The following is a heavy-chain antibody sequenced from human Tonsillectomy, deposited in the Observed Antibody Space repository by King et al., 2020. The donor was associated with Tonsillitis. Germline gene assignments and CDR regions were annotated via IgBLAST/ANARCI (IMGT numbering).Heavy chain of an antibody. V-gene: IGHV3-43*02. CDR3: AKDSYASGSYFRGFGY. CDR2: ISGHGGST. J-gene: IGHJ4*02. CDR1: GFTFDDYA. D-gene: IGHD3-10*01. Sequence: QLVQSGGGVVQPGGSLRLSCAASGFTFDDYAMHWVRQAPGKGLEWVSLISGHGGSTYYADSVKGRFTISRDNSRSSLYLQMNSLRTEDTAFYYCAKDSYASGSYFRGFGYWGQGTLVTVSS.